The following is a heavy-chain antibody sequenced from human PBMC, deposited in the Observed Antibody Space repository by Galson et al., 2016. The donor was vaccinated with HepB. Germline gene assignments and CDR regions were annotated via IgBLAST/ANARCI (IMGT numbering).Heavy chain of an antibody. CDR1: GFTFSNFG. CDR2: ISYDGSNK. J-gene: IGHJ6*02. Sequence: SLRLSCAASGFTFSNFGMHWVRQLPGKGLEWVAVISYDGSNKKYLESVKGRFTISRDTSKNMMYLEMNILRGEDTAVYYCAKDPAFGESPGGYGLDVWGRGTAVTVSS. CDR3: AKDPAFGESPGGYGLDV. D-gene: IGHD3-10*01. V-gene: IGHV3-30*18.